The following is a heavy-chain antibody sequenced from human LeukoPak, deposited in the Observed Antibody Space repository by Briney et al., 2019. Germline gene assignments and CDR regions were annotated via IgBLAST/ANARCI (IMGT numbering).Heavy chain of an antibody. CDR1: GGSISSGDYC. Sequence: SQTLSLTCTVSGGSISSGDYCWSWIRRPPGKGLEWIAYMYYSGSTYYNPSLKSRVTMSADTSKNQLSLKLSSVTAADTAVYYCARPYYYDSRIDPWGQGILVTVSS. D-gene: IGHD3-22*01. CDR3: ARPYYYDSRIDP. CDR2: MYYSGST. J-gene: IGHJ5*02. V-gene: IGHV4-30-4*01.